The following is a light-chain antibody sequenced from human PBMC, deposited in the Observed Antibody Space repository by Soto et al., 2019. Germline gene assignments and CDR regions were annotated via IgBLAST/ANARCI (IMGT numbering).Light chain of an antibody. CDR1: SSDVGGYNY. J-gene: IGLJ2*01. Sequence: QSALTQPPSASGSLGQSVTISCTGTSSDVGGYNYVSWHQQHPGKAPKVMIYEVTKRPSGVADRFSGSKSGNTASLTVSGDQAEDEADYSCSSFSGGGSPVLLGGGTQLTVL. CDR2: EVT. CDR3: SSFSGGGSPVL. V-gene: IGLV2-8*01.